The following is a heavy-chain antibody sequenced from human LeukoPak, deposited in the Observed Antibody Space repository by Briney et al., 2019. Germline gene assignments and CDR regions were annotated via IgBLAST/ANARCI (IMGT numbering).Heavy chain of an antibody. V-gene: IGHV1-46*01. CDR3: ARGLYCSGGSCYHYGMDV. CDR2: INPSGGST. CDR1: GYTFTSYY. Sequence: ASVKVSCKASGYTFTSYYMHWVRQAPGQGLEWMGIINPSGGSTSYAQKFQGRATMTRDTSTSTVYMELSSLRSEDTAVYYCARGLYCSGGSCYHYGMDVWGKGTTVTVSS. J-gene: IGHJ6*04. D-gene: IGHD2-15*01.